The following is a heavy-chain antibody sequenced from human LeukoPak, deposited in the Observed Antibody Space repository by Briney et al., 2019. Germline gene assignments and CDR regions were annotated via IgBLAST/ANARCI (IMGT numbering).Heavy chain of an antibody. CDR1: GFTFSSSG. V-gene: IGHV3-30*03. CDR2: ISSDGSNK. D-gene: IGHD6-13*01. J-gene: IGHJ4*02. CDR3: ARERQLVYCDY. Sequence: GGSLRLSCAASGFTFSSSGMHWVRQAPGKGLEWVAVISSDGSNKYYADSVKGRFTISRDNSKNTLYLQMNSLRAEDTAVYYCARERQLVYCDYWGQGTLVTVSS.